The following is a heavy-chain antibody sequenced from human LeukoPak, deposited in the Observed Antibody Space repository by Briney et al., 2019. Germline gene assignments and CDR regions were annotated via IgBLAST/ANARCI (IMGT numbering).Heavy chain of an antibody. Sequence: SQTLSLTCTVSGGSISSGGYYWSWIRQHPGKGLEWIGYIYYSGSTYYNPSLKSRVTISIDTYKNQFSLKLSSVTAADTAVYYCASSVVTPTNFDYWGQGTLVTVSS. V-gene: IGHV4-31*03. CDR3: ASSVVTPTNFDY. J-gene: IGHJ4*02. CDR1: GGSISSGGYY. CDR2: IYYSGST. D-gene: IGHD4-23*01.